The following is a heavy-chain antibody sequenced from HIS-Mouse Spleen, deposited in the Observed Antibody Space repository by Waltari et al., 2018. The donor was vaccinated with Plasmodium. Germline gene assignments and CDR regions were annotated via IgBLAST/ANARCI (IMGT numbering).Heavy chain of an antibody. Sequence: QVQLQESGPGLVKPSQTLSLTCTVPGGSISRGGYYWSWIRQPPGKGLEWVGYIYYSGSTYHNPSLKSRVTISVDTSKNQFSLKLSSVTAADTAVYYCARSIAATVTFYFDYWGQGTLVTVSS. CDR3: ARSIAATVTFYFDY. J-gene: IGHJ4*02. CDR1: GGSISRGGYY. V-gene: IGHV4-31*03. D-gene: IGHD6-13*01. CDR2: IYYSGST.